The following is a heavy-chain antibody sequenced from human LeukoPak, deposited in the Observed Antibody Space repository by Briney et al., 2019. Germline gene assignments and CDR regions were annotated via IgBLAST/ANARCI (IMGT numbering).Heavy chain of an antibody. CDR3: AKDYSKTSYYGSGTYYRPNWFDP. J-gene: IGHJ5*02. V-gene: IGHV3-30*02. Sequence: GGSLRLSCAASGFTFSSYGMHWVRQAPGKGLEWVAFIRYDGSNKYYADSVKGRFTISRDNSKNTLYLQMNSLRAEDTAMYYCAKDYSKTSYYGSGTYYRPNWFDPWGQGTLVTVSS. D-gene: IGHD3-10*01. CDR1: GFTFSSYG. CDR2: IRYDGSNK.